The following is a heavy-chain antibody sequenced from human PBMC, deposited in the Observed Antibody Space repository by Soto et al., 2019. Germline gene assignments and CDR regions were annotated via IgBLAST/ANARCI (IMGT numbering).Heavy chain of an antibody. CDR1: GVTFSSYS. V-gene: IGHV3-48*02. J-gene: IGHJ6*02. D-gene: IGHD3-3*01. CDR2: ISSSSSTI. CDR3: AKASHLRFLEWSSAYGMDV. Sequence: GGSLRLSCAASGVTFSSYSMNWVRQAPGRGLEWVSYISSSSSTIYYADSVKGRFTISRDNAKNSLYLQMNSLRDEDTAVYYCAKASHLRFLEWSSAYGMDVWGQGTTVTVSS.